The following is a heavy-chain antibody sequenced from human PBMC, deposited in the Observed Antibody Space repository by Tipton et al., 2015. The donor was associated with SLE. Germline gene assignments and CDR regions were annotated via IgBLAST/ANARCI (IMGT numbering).Heavy chain of an antibody. CDR3: ARLGGSTRANDAFDI. J-gene: IGHJ3*02. V-gene: IGHV4-39*01. D-gene: IGHD1-26*01. Sequence: TLSLTCTVYGGSISSSSYYWGWIRQPPGKGLEWIGSIYYSGSTYYNPSLKSRVTISVDTSKNQFSLKLSSVTAADTAVYYCARLGGSTRANDAFDIWGQGTMVTVSS. CDR2: IYYSGST. CDR1: GGSISSSSYY.